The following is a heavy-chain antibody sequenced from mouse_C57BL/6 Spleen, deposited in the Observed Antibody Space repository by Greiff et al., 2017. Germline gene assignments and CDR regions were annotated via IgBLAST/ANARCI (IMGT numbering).Heavy chain of an antibody. Sequence: QVQLQQPGAELVKPGASVKLSCKASGYTFTSYWMHWVKQRPGQGLEWIGMIHPNSGSTNYNEKFKSKATLTVDKSSSTAYMQLSSLTSEDSAVYYCARGAYGNYFYYFDYWGQGTTLTVSS. D-gene: IGHD2-1*01. J-gene: IGHJ2*01. CDR1: GYTFTSYW. V-gene: IGHV1-64*01. CDR3: ARGAYGNYFYYFDY. CDR2: IHPNSGST.